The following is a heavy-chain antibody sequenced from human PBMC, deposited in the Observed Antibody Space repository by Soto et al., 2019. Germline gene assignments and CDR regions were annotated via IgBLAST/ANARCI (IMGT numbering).Heavy chain of an antibody. CDR1: GGSFSGYY. Sequence: QVQLQQWGAGLLKPSETLSLTCAVYGGSFSGYYWSWIRQPPGKGLEWIGEINHSGSTNYNPSLTSRVTISVDTSKNQFSLKLSSVTAADTAVYYCARGRLGPDAFDIWGQGTMVTVSS. D-gene: IGHD3-16*01. J-gene: IGHJ3*02. CDR3: ARGRLGPDAFDI. CDR2: INHSGST. V-gene: IGHV4-34*01.